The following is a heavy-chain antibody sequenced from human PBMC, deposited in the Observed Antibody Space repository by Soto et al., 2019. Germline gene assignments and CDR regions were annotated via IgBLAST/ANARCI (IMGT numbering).Heavy chain of an antibody. CDR2: ISYDGSIK. Sequence: QVQLVESGGGVVQPGRSLRLSCAASGFTFSSYGMHWVRQAPGKGLEWVAVISYDGSIKYNADSVKGRFTISRDNSKNTHYLQMNRLIADDSSVYYCAKGDDGSGIHYYYYYGMDVWGQGTTVTVS. D-gene: IGHD3-10*01. V-gene: IGHV3-30*18. J-gene: IGHJ6*02. CDR1: GFTFSSYG. CDR3: AKGDDGSGIHYYYYYGMDV.